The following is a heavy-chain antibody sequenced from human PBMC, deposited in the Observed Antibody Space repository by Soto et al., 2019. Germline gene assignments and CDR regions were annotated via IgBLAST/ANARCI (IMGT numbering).Heavy chain of an antibody. CDR1: GFTFSSYA. CDR3: AKDQDIVVVPAACFDY. V-gene: IGHV3-23*01. Sequence: EVQLLESGGGLVQPGGSLRLSCAASGFTFSSYAMSWVRQAPGKGLEWVSAISGSGGSTYYADSVKGRFTISRGNSKNTLYLQMNSLRAEDTAVYYCAKDQDIVVVPAACFDYWGQGTLVTVSS. CDR2: ISGSGGST. D-gene: IGHD2-2*01. J-gene: IGHJ4*02.